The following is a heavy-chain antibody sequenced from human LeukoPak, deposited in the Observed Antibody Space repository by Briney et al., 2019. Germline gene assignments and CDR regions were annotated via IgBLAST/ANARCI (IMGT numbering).Heavy chain of an antibody. J-gene: IGHJ6*03. CDR2: IYYSGST. CDR1: GFTFGDYA. V-gene: IGHV4-59*01. CDR3: ARTTEGGYTYGYFYYYYMDV. D-gene: IGHD5-18*01. Sequence: GSLRLSCTASGFTFGDYAMSWVRQAPGKGLEWIGYIYYSGSTNYNPSLKSRVTISVDTSKNQFSLKLTSVTAADTAVYYCARTTEGGYTYGYFYYYYMDVWGKGTTVTISS.